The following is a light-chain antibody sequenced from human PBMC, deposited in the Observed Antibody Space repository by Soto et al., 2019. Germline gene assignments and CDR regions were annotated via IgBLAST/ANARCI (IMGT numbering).Light chain of an antibody. CDR1: QSVSSNY. CDR3: QQYGGSPRT. J-gene: IGKJ1*01. CDR2: DAS. Sequence: EIVLTQSPATLSLSPGERAALSCGASQSVSSNYLAWYQHRPGLAPRVLIYDASSRATGIPGRFSGSGSGTDFTLIISRLEPDDFAVYYCQQYGGSPRTFGQGTKVDI. V-gene: IGKV3D-20*01.